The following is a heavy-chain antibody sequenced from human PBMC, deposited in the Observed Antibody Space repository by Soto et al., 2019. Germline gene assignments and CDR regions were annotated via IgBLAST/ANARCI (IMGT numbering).Heavy chain of an antibody. J-gene: IGHJ4*02. CDR2: IRGGGTTI. CDR3: AGYPYFYGSAF. CDR1: GFRFSDHY. V-gene: IGHV3-11*01. Sequence: QVQLVESGGGLVEPGGSLRLSCAASGFRFSDHYMTWIRQAPGKGLEWVSKIRGGGTTIYYADSVKGRFTVSRDNAKNSLYLQMNSLRAEDTAVYYCAGYPYFYGSAFWGQGTLVTVSS. D-gene: IGHD3-10*01.